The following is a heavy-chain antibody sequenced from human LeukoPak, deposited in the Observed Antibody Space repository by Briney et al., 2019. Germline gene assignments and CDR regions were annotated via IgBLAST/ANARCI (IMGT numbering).Heavy chain of an antibody. Sequence: SETLSLTCTVSGGSISSYYWSWIRQPAGKGLEWIGRIYTSGSTNYNPSLKSRVTMSVDTSKNQFSLKLSSVTAADTAVYYCARVLWSSGYYDASDIWGQGTMVNVSS. CDR3: ARVLWSSGYYDASDI. D-gene: IGHD3-22*01. J-gene: IGHJ3*02. V-gene: IGHV4-4*07. CDR1: GGSISSYY. CDR2: IYTSGST.